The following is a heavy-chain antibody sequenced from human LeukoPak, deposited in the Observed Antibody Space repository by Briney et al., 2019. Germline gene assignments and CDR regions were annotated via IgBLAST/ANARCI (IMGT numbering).Heavy chain of an antibody. J-gene: IGHJ4*02. D-gene: IGHD3-22*01. CDR1: GFTFSSNA. CDR3: ARPPYYYDSSGYYFDY. Sequence: LPGGSLRLSCAASGFTFSSNAMRWVRQAPGKGLEWVSGISGSGGSTYYADSVKGRFTISRDNSKNTLYLQMNSLRAEDTAVYYCARPPYYYDSSGYYFDYWGQGTLVTVSS. CDR2: ISGSGGST. V-gene: IGHV3-23*01.